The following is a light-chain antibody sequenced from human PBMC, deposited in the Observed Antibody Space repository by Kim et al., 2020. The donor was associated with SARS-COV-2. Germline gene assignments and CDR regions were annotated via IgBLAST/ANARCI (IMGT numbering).Light chain of an antibody. CDR2: DTS. J-gene: IGKJ2*01. CDR3: QQRRNWPQT. CDR1: QSFRSI. Sequence: CLSPGERTHRPCRTSQSFRSIIAWYQQNPGQAPRPLIYDTSNRATGLPDRFSCSGSETDFTLTISSLEPEDFAVYYCQQRRNWPQTFGQGTKLEI. V-gene: IGKV3-11*01.